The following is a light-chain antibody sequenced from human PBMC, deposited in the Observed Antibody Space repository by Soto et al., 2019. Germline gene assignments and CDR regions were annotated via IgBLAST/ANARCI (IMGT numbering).Light chain of an antibody. Sequence: DIVMTQSPDSLAVSLGARATINCKSSQSVLYSSNNNNYLAWYQQKPGQPPKLLIYWASTREYGVPDRFSGGGSGTDFTLTISSLQAEDVAVYYCQQYYNAPHTFGPGTKLEIK. J-gene: IGKJ2*01. CDR1: QSVLYSSNNNNY. V-gene: IGKV4-1*01. CDR2: WAS. CDR3: QQYYNAPHT.